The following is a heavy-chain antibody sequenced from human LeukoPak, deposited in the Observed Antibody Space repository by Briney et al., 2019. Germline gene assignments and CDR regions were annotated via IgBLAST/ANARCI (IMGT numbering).Heavy chain of an antibody. CDR3: ARRTRDYYDSSGYSPSQWFDP. V-gene: IGHV4-39*01. Sequence: SETLSLTCTVSGGSISSSSYYWGWIRQPPGKGLEGIGRIYYSGSTYYNPSLKSRVTISVDTYKNQFSLKLSSVTAADTAVYYCARRTRDYYDSSGYSPSQWFDPWGQGTLVTVSS. CDR2: IYYSGST. D-gene: IGHD3-22*01. CDR1: GGSISSSSYY. J-gene: IGHJ5*02.